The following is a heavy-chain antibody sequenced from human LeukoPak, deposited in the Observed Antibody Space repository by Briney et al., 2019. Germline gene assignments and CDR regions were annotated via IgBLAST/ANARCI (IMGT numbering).Heavy chain of an antibody. V-gene: IGHV3-30*18. J-gene: IGHJ5*02. CDR3: AKKSAEWFDP. Sequence: GGSLRLSCAASGFTFSSYGMHWVRQAPGKGLEWVAVISYDGSNKYYADSVKGRFTISRGNSKNTLYLQMNSLRAEDTAVYYCAKKSAEWFDPWGQGTLVTVSS. D-gene: IGHD1-14*01. CDR1: GFTFSSYG. CDR2: ISYDGSNK.